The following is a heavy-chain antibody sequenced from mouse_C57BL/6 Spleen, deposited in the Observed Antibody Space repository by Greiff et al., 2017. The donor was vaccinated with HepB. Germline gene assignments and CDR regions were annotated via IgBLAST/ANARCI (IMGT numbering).Heavy chain of an antibody. J-gene: IGHJ2*01. V-gene: IGHV1-53*01. CDR1: GYTFTSYW. CDR3: ARPYDAILREIDS. CDR2: INPSNGGT. D-gene: IGHD1-1*01. Sequence: VQLQQSGTELVKPGASVKLSCKASGYTFTSYWMHWVKQRPGQGLEWIENINPSNGGTNYNEKFKSKATLTVDKSSSTAYMQLSSLTSEDSAVYYCARPYDAILREIDSWGQGTTLTVSS.